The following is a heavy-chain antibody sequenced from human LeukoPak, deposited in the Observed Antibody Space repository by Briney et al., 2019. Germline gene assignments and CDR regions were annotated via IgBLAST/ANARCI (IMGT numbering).Heavy chain of an antibody. D-gene: IGHD4-11*01. CDR2: ISSSSSYI. Sequence: PGGSLRLSCAASGFTFSSYSMNWVRQAPGKGLEWVSSISSSSSYIYYADSVKGRFTISRDNAKNSLYLQMNSLRAEDTAVYYCARGYSDSPTAPFDYWGQGTLVTVSS. CDR1: GFTFSSYS. V-gene: IGHV3-21*01. J-gene: IGHJ4*02. CDR3: ARGYSDSPTAPFDY.